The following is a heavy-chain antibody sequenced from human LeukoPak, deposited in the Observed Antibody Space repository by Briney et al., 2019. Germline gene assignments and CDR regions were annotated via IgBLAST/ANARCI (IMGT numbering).Heavy chain of an antibody. CDR3: ARDGVSALNLYSDL. CDR1: GGSISGYY. Sequence: PSETLSLTCIVSGGSISGYYWSWIRQPPGKGLEWIGSIYYSGSTDYNPSLKSRVVISVDTSKNQFSLSLISVTAADTAVYYCARDGVSALNLYSDLWGRGTLVTVSS. J-gene: IGHJ2*01. D-gene: IGHD3-3*01. CDR2: IYYSGST. V-gene: IGHV4-59*01.